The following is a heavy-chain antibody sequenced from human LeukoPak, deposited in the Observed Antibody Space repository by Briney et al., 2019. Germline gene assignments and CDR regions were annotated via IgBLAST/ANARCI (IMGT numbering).Heavy chain of an antibody. V-gene: IGHV3-23*01. D-gene: IGHD3-10*01. CDR3: ARDYLGWFGELPTFDY. Sequence: GGSLRLSCAASGFTFSSYAMSWVRQAPGKGLEWVSTISSGGGSTYYPDSVKGRFTISRDTSKNTLYLQMNSLRDGDTAVYYCARDYLGWFGELPTFDYWGQGTQVTVSS. J-gene: IGHJ4*02. CDR2: ISSGGGST. CDR1: GFTFSSYA.